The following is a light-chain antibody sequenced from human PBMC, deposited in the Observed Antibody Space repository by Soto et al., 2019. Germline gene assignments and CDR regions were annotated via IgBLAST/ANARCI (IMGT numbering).Light chain of an antibody. CDR3: QQYGSSFMWT. CDR1: QSVSSSY. V-gene: IGKV3-20*01. J-gene: IGKJ1*01. Sequence: EIVLTQSPGTLSLSPGERATLSCRASQSVSSSYLAWYQQKPGQAPRLLIYGASSRHTGIPDRFSGSGTGTDFTLTISRLEPEDFAVYYRQQYGSSFMWTFGQGTKVEIK. CDR2: GAS.